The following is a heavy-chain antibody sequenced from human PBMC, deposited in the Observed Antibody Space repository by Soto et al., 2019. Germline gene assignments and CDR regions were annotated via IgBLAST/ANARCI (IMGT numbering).Heavy chain of an antibody. V-gene: IGHV3-30*18. CDR1: GFTLSNIG. J-gene: IGHJ4*02. CDR2: ISAGGNTK. CDR3: AKESGGERYAAYFDL. Sequence: QVQLVESGGGVVQPGTSLRLACAASGFTLSNIGMQWDRQAPGKGLEWVAVISAGGNTKYYADSVKGRFTISRDNSKNTLLLQMNSLRTEDTAVYYCAKESGGERYAAYFDLWGQGTLVTVSA. D-gene: IGHD2-21*01.